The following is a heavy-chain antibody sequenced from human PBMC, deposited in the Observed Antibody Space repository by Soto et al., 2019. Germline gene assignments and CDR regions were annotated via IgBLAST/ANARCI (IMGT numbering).Heavy chain of an antibody. CDR2: IYYSGRT. CDR1: GDSINSRSYY. D-gene: IGHD3-22*01. J-gene: IGHJ4*02. V-gene: IGHV4-39*01. Sequence: SETLSLTCTVTGDSINSRSYYWGWIRQPPGKGLEWIGSIYYSGRTYNNPSLRSRVSMSIDTSKDQFSLKLKSVTAADTALYYCARGAPNYDSSGYYPFDYWGQGTLVTVSS. CDR3: ARGAPNYDSSGYYPFDY.